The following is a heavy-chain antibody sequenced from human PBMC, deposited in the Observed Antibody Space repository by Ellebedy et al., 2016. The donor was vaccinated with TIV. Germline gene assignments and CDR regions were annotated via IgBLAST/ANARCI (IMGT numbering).Heavy chain of an antibody. CDR3: ARRDSGYFFY. Sequence: AASVKVSCKASGGTFSSYAISWVRQAPGQGLEWMGIINPSGGSTSYAQKFQGRVTMTRDTSTSTVYMELSSLRSEDTAVYYCARRDSGYFFYWGQGTLVTVSS. J-gene: IGHJ4*02. CDR2: INPSGGST. V-gene: IGHV1-46*01. D-gene: IGHD5-12*01. CDR1: GGTFSSYA.